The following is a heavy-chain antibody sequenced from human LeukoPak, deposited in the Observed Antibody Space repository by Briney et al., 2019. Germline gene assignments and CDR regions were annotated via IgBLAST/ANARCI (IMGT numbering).Heavy chain of an antibody. Sequence: PSETLSLTCTVSGGSISNYYWSWIRQPPGKGLEWIGNIYYSGSTNCNPSLRSRVTISVDTSKNQFSLSLTSVTSADTAVYYCARDGGSGGHSYEFDYWGQGALVTVSS. D-gene: IGHD5-18*01. CDR3: ARDGGSGGHSYEFDY. CDR2: IYYSGST. J-gene: IGHJ4*02. CDR1: GGSISNYY. V-gene: IGHV4-59*01.